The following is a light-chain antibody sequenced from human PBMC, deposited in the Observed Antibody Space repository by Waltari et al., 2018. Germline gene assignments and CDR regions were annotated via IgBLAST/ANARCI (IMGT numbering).Light chain of an antibody. J-gene: IGKJ1*01. CDR2: ATS. V-gene: IGKV1-17*01. CDR1: HGLGND. Sequence: DIQMTQSPSSLSASVGDRVTITCRASHGLGNDLNWDQQKPGEAPARLIYATSTLQSGATPRFSGSGSGAEFTLTLSSLQPEDFATYYCLQHNSYPRTFGQGNKVDIK. CDR3: LQHNSYPRT.